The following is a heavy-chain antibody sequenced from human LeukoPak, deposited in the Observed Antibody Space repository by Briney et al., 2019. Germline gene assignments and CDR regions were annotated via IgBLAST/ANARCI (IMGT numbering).Heavy chain of an antibody. Sequence: GGSLRLSCAASGFTFSSYWMHWVRQAPGKGLVWVSRIHTDGSTTTCADSVKGRFTISRDNAKNTLYLQMNSLRAVDTAVYYCARVGDYGEIAFDIWGQGTMVTVSS. D-gene: IGHD4-17*01. V-gene: IGHV3-74*01. CDR3: ARVGDYGEIAFDI. CDR2: IHTDGSTT. J-gene: IGHJ3*02. CDR1: GFTFSSYW.